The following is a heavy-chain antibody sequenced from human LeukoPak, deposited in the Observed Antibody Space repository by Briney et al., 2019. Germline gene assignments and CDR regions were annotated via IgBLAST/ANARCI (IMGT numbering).Heavy chain of an antibody. CDR2: ISSSSSYI. Sequence: GGSLRLSRAASGFTFSSYSMNWVRQAPGKGLEWVSSISSSSSYIYYADSVKGRFTISRDNAKNPLYLQMNSLRAEDTAVYYCARVGCSSTSCYAGGWFDPWGQGTLVTVSS. D-gene: IGHD2-2*01. V-gene: IGHV3-21*01. CDR3: ARVGCSSTSCYAGGWFDP. J-gene: IGHJ5*02. CDR1: GFTFSSYS.